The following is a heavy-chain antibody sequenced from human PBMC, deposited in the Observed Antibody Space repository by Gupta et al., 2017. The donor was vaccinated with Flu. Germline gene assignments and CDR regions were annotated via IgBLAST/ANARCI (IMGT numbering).Heavy chain of an antibody. V-gene: IGHV3-7*01. Sequence: FRSYWMSWVRQAPGKGLEWLANIKQDGSEKTYVDSAKGRFTISRDNAKNSLYLQMNGLRAEDTAVYYCASCSGSSCYRSDYWGQGTLVTVSS. CDR3: ASCSGSSCYRSDY. J-gene: IGHJ4*02. D-gene: IGHD2-15*01. CDR2: IKQDGSEK. CDR1: FRSYW.